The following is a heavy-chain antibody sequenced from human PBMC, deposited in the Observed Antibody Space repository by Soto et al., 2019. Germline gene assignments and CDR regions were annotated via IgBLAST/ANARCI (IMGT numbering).Heavy chain of an antibody. J-gene: IGHJ6*02. Sequence: GGSLRLSCAASGVTFSSYAMSWVRQAPGKGLEWVSAISGSGGSTYYADSVKGRFTISRDNSKNTLYLQMNSLRAEDTAVYYCAKDVAAAGDSYYYYGMDVWGQGTTVTVS. V-gene: IGHV3-23*01. CDR3: AKDVAAAGDSYYYYGMDV. CDR1: GVTFSSYA. CDR2: ISGSGGST. D-gene: IGHD6-13*01.